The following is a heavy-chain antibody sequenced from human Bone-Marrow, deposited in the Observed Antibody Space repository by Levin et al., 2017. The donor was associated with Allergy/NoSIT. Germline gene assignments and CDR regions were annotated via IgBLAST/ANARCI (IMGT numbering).Heavy chain of an antibody. CDR1: GFTFSSYW. CDR3: ARGYNSPSWFGP. J-gene: IGHJ5*02. D-gene: IGHD6-13*01. V-gene: IGHV3-7*04. Sequence: GGSLRLSCAASGFTFSSYWMSWVRQAPGKGLERVANIKRDGSEKFSADSVEGRFTISRDNAKNSLYLQMHSLRAEDTAVYYCARGYNSPSWFGPWGQGTLVTVSS. CDR2: IKRDGSEK.